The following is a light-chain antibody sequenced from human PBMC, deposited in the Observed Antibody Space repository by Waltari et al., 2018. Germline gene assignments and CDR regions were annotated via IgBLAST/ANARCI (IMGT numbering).Light chain of an antibody. J-gene: IGKJ3*01. CDR3: QQYYSTHFT. CDR1: QSVLFNSNDKNY. V-gene: IGKV4-1*01. Sequence: DIVMTQSPDSLAVSLGERATINCKSSQSVLFNSNDKNYLAWYQWKPGQPPKLLIYWASTQEAWVPDRFSGSGSGTDFTLTISSLQAEDVAVYYCQQYYSTHFTCGPGTKVDIK. CDR2: WAS.